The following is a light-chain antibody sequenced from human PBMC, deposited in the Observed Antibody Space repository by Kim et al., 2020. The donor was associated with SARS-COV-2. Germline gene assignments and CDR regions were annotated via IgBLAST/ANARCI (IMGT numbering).Light chain of an antibody. J-gene: IGLJ3*02. Sequence: QPVLTQPPSASASLGASVTLTCTLSSGSSNYEVDWYQQRPGRGPRFVMRVGTGGIVESKGDGIPDRFSVLGSGLNRFLTIKNIQEEDESDYHCGAAHGSGSNFVWVFGGGTKLTVL. V-gene: IGLV9-49*03. CDR1: SGSSNYE. CDR3: GAAHGSGSNFVWV. CDR2: VGTGGIVE.